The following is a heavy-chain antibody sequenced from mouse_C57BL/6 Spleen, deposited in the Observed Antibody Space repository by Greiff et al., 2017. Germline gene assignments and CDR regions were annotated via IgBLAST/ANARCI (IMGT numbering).Heavy chain of an antibody. J-gene: IGHJ3*01. CDR3: ARNWGYDGYSAWFAY. CDR2: IWSGGST. D-gene: IGHD2-3*01. Sequence: QVHVKQSGPGLVQPSQSLSITCTVSGFSLTSYGVHWVRQSPGKGLEWLGVIWSGGSTDYNAAFISRLSISKDNSKSQVFFKMNSLQADDTAIYYCARNWGYDGYSAWFAYWGQGTLVTVSA. CDR1: GFSLTSYG. V-gene: IGHV2-2*01.